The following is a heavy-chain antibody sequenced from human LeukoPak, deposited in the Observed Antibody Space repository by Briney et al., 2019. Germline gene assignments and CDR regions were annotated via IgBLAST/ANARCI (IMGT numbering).Heavy chain of an antibody. CDR3: ARDRGARGRGLA. D-gene: IGHD3-10*01. CDR2: ISDTSDI. J-gene: IGHJ4*02. CDR1: GFTFRIYG. V-gene: IGHV3-21*06. Sequence: PGGSLRLSCAASGFTFRIYGMNWVRQAPGKGLEWDSSISDTSDISYADLVKGRFTVSRDNAKNSVFLQMNSLRLEDMAVYYCARDRGARGRGLAWGQGTLVSVSS.